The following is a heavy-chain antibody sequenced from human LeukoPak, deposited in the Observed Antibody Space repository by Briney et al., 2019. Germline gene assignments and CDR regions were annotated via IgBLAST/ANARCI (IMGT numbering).Heavy chain of an antibody. D-gene: IGHD3-3*01. Sequence: ASVKVSCKASGYTFTGYYMHWVRQAPGQGLEWMGWINPNSGGTNYAQKFQGRVTMTRDTSISTAYMELSRLRSDDTAVYCCARALLRFLEWLPPPDYYYMDVWSKGTTVTVSS. CDR3: ARALLRFLEWLPPPDYYYMDV. J-gene: IGHJ6*03. V-gene: IGHV1-2*02. CDR2: INPNSGGT. CDR1: GYTFTGYY.